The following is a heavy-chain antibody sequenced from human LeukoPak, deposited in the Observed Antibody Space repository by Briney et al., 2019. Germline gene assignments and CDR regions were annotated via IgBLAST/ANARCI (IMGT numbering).Heavy chain of an antibody. CDR3: AKRSVAGYPFDY. V-gene: IGHV3-13*01. CDR1: GFTFSSYD. CDR2: IGTAGDT. D-gene: IGHD1-1*01. Sequence: PGGSLRLSCAASGFTFSSYDMRWVRQTTGRGLEWVSGIGTAGDTYSPGSVKGRFTISRENAKNSLYLQMNSLRAGDTAVYYCAKRSVAGYPFDYWGQGTLVTVSS. J-gene: IGHJ4*02.